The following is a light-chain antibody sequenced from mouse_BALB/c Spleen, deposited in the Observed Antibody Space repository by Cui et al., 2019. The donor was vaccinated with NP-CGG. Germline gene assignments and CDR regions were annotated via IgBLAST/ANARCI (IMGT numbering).Light chain of an antibody. CDR1: TGAVTTSNY. CDR2: GTN. Sequence: QAVVTQESAPTTSPGETVTLTCRSSTGAVTTSNYANWVQEKPDYLFTGLIGGTNNRAPGVPARFSGSLIGDKAALTITGAQTEDEAIYFCALWYSNHWVFGGGTQLTVL. CDR3: ALWYSNHWV. J-gene: IGLJ1*01. V-gene: IGLV1*01.